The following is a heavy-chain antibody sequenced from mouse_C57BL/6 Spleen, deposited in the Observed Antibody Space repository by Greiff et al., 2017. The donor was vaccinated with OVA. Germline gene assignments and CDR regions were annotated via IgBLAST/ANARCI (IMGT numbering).Heavy chain of an antibody. D-gene: IGHD4-1*01. CDR2: IDPSDSET. CDR3: ARRDNWDDYYAMDY. CDR1: GYTFTSYW. V-gene: IGHV1-52*01. Sequence: QVQLKQPGAELVRPGSSVKLSCKASGYTFTSYWMHWVKQRPIQGLEWIGNIDPSDSETHYNQKFKDKATLTVDKSSSTAYMQLSSLTSEDSAVYYCARRDNWDDYYAMDYWGQGTSVTVSS. J-gene: IGHJ4*01.